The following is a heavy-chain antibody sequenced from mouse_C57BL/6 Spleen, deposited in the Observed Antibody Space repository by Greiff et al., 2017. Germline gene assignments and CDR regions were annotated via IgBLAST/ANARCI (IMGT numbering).Heavy chain of an antibody. CDR3: ARRDYYSKNYAMDY. CDR2: IYPGDGDT. J-gene: IGHJ4*01. V-gene: IGHV1-82*01. D-gene: IGHD2-5*01. Sequence: VQLQQSGPELVKPGASVTISCKASGYAFSSSWMNWVKQRPGKGLEWIGRIYPGDGDTNYNGKFKGKATLTADKSSSTAYMQLSSLTSEDSAVYFCARRDYYSKNYAMDYWGQGTSVTVSS. CDR1: GYAFSSSW.